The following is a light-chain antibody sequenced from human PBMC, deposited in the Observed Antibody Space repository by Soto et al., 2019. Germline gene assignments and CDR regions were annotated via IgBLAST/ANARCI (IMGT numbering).Light chain of an antibody. V-gene: IGKV3-20*01. Sequence: EIVLTQSPGTLSLSPGERATLSCRASQSISSSYLAWYQQKPGRAPRLLIYGASSRATGIPDRFSGSGSGTDFTLTISRMEPEDCAVYYCQQYGSSRWTFGQGTKVEIK. J-gene: IGKJ1*01. CDR1: QSISSSY. CDR2: GAS. CDR3: QQYGSSRWT.